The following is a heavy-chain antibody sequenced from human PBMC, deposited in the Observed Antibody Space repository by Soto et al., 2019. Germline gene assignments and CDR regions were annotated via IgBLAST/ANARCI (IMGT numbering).Heavy chain of an antibody. CDR3: ARDRGDWTGIEGYGMDV. V-gene: IGHV4-59*01. Sequence: SETLSLTCTVSGGSISSYYWSWIRQPPGKGLEWIGYIYYSGSTNYNPSLKSRVTISVDTSKNQFSLKLSSVTAADTAVYYCARDRGDWTGIEGYGMDVWGQGTTVTVSS. J-gene: IGHJ6*02. CDR1: GGSISSYY. D-gene: IGHD2-21*02. CDR2: IYYSGST.